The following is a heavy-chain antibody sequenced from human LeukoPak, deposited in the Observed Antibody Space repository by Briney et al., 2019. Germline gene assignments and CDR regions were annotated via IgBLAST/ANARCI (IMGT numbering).Heavy chain of an antibody. D-gene: IGHD5-18*01. CDR2: IYYSGST. CDR1: GGSISSYY. CDR3: ARGGYSYGLVY. Sequence: SETLSLTCTVSGGSISSYYWSWIRQPPGKGLEWIGYIYYSGSTNYNPSLKSRVTIPVDTSKNQFSLKLSSVTAADTAVYYCARGGYSYGLVYWGQGTLVTVSS. J-gene: IGHJ4*02. V-gene: IGHV4-59*01.